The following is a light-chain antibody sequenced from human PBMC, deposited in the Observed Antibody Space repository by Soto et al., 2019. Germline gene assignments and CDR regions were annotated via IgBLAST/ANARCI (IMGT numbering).Light chain of an antibody. J-gene: IGKJ1*01. Sequence: IVLTQSPGTLSLSPGETATLSCRASQSVTTQLAWYQQKPGQAPRLIIHGASSRATGIPDRISGSGSGTDFNLTISRLEPEDFAVYYCQQYGGSTRTFGQGTKVEIK. CDR3: QQYGGSTRT. CDR1: QSVTTQ. V-gene: IGKV3-20*01. CDR2: GAS.